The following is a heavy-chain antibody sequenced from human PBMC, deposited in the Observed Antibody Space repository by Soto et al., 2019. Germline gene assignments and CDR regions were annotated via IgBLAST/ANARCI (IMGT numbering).Heavy chain of an antibody. CDR3: AAPLVVVLKSNRHYEVCMHV. J-gene: IGHJ3*01. Sequence: AASVWVSCKASGFTFTRPAVQWVCQARGEHLEWTGWMVVGDGNTNYAQNFQERVTITRDMAKNTAYMELSSLRSEDTDVYYCAAPLVVVLKSNRHYEVCMHVWHQ. V-gene: IGHV1-58*01. D-gene: IGHD2-15*01. CDR1: GFTFTRPA. CDR2: MVVGDGNT.